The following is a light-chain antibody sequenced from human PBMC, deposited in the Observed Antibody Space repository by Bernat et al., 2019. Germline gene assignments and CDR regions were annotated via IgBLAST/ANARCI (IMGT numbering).Light chain of an antibody. CDR3: QAWDSFTAV. Sequence: SYELTQPPSVSVSPGQTASITCSGNKLGDKYVSWYQLKPGQAPELVIYQDSTRPSGIPERVSGSSSGNAATLTISGTQAMDEADYYCQAWDSFTAVFGGGTKLTVL. J-gene: IGLJ3*02. CDR2: QDS. CDR1: KLGDKY. V-gene: IGLV3-1*01.